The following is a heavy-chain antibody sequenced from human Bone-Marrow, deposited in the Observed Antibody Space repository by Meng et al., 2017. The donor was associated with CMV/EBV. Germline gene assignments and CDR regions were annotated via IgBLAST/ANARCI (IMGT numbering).Heavy chain of an antibody. J-gene: IGHJ5*02. V-gene: IGHV4-39*01. CDR3: ARGQIITVLLWFGESFGWFDP. D-gene: IGHD3-10*01. CDR1: GGFISSSSYY. CDR2: IYYSGST. Sequence: GSLRLSCTVSGGFISSSSYYWGWIRQPPGKGLEWIGSIYYSGSTYYNPSLKSRVTISVDTSKNQFSLKLSSVTAADTAVYYCARGQIITVLLWFGESFGWFDPWGQGTLVTVSS.